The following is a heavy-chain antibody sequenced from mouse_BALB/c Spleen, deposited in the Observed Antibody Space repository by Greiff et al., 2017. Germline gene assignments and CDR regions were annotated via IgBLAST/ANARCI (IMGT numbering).Heavy chain of an antibody. J-gene: IGHJ1*01. Sequence: EVKLVESGGGLVKPGGSLKLSCAASGFAFSDYYMYWVRQTPEKRLEWVATISDGGSYTYYPDSVKGRFTISRDNAKNNLYLQMSSLKSEDTAMYYCAIGGNGNYDVWGAGTTVTVSS. CDR1: GFAFSDYY. CDR2: ISDGGSYT. V-gene: IGHV5-4*02. D-gene: IGHD2-1*01. CDR3: AIGGNGNYDV.